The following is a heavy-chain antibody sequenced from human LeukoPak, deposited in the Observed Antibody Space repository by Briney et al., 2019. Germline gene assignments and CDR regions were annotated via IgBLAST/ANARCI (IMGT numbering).Heavy chain of an antibody. CDR1: GFTFGPYT. Sequence: GGSLRLSCAASGFTFGPYTMNWVRQAPGKGLEWVSSITSTSRYIYYADSLKGRFTVSRDNAKSSLYLQMNSLTVEDTAVYYCARDGSYYGQYYFDYWGQGILVTVSS. CDR3: ARDGSYYGQYYFDY. D-gene: IGHD1-26*01. V-gene: IGHV3-21*06. CDR2: ITSTSRYI. J-gene: IGHJ4*02.